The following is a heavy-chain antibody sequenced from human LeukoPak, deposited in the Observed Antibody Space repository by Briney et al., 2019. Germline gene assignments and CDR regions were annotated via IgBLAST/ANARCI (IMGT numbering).Heavy chain of an antibody. J-gene: IGHJ4*02. CDR3: AREVDRVFDY. CDR1: GFTFSSYS. Sequence: GGSLRLSCAASGFTFSSYSMHWLRQAPGKGLAYVSAISSNGDNTYYAGSVKGRFTISRDNSKNTLYLQMGSVRVEDMGVYYCAREVDRVFDYWGQGNLVTVSS. D-gene: IGHD2-2*01. CDR2: ISSNGDNT. V-gene: IGHV3-64*02.